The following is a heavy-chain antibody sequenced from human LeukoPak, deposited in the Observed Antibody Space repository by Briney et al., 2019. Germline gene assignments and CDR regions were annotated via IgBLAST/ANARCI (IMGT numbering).Heavy chain of an antibody. CDR1: GGSFSGYY. J-gene: IGHJ3*02. D-gene: IGHD3-22*01. Sequence: PSETLSLTCAVYGGSFSGYYWSWIRQPPGKGLEWIGYIYYSGSTNYNPSLKSRVTISVDTSKNQFSLKLSSVTAADTAVYYCARHSHLKYYYDSSHAFDIWGQGTTVTVSS. CDR2: IYYSGST. V-gene: IGHV4-59*08. CDR3: ARHSHLKYYYDSSHAFDI.